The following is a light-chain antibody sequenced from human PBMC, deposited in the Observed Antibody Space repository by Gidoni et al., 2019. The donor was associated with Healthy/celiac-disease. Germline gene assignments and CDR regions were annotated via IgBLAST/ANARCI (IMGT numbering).Light chain of an antibody. V-gene: IGKV4-1*01. CDR2: WAS. J-gene: IGKJ3*01. CDR1: QSVLYSSNNKNY. CDR3: QHYHSEPFL. Sequence: DIVMTQSPDSLAVSLGERATINCKSSQSVLYSSNNKNYLAWYQQKPGQPPKLLISWASTRESGVPDRFSGGGSGTDFTLTISSLQAEDVAVYYCQHYHSEPFLFGPGTKVDIK.